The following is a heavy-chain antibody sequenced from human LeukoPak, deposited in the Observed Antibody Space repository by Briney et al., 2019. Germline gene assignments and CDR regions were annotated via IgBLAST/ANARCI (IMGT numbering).Heavy chain of an antibody. V-gene: IGHV3-7*03. CDR3: ARAPYCIGGSCRFDY. CDR1: GFTSSSYW. D-gene: IGHD2-15*01. Sequence: PGGSLRLSCAVSGFTSSSYWMSWVRQAPGKGLEWVANIKQDGSEKYYVDSVKGRFTISRDNAKNLLYLQMNSLRAEDTAVYYCARAPYCIGGSCRFDYWGQGTLVTVSS. CDR2: IKQDGSEK. J-gene: IGHJ4*02.